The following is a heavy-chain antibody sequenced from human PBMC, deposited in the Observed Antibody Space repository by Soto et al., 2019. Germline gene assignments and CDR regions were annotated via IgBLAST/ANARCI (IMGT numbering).Heavy chain of an antibody. Sequence: EAQLVESGGGLAKPGGSLRLSCAASGFSFSHAWMNWVRQAPGKGLEWVGRIKSRVDGGATDFAAPVKGRFTVSRDDSENTVYLHMNSLKTEDTATYYCTATAAPGVDVWGPGTTVIVSS. CDR3: TATAAPGVDV. CDR1: GFSFSHAW. D-gene: IGHD6-25*01. J-gene: IGHJ6*02. V-gene: IGHV3-15*07. CDR2: IKSRVDGGAT.